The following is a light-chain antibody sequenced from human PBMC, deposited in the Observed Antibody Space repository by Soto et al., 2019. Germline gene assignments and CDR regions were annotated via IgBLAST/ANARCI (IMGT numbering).Light chain of an antibody. CDR3: QQYGNSPIT. CDR2: GTS. J-gene: IGKJ5*01. V-gene: IGKV3-20*01. CDR1: ERIYSAY. Sequence: EMVLTQSPGTLSLSTGERATLSCRASERIYSAYLGWYQQKPGQAPRLLIYGTSSRATGIPDRFSGSGSGTDFTLTISRLEPEDFAVYYCQQYGNSPITFGQGTRLEIK.